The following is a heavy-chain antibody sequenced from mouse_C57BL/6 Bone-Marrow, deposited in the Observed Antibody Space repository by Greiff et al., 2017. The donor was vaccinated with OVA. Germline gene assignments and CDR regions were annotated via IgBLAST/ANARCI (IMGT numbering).Heavy chain of an antibody. CDR3: ARGDYFDD. CDR1: GYTFTSYW. V-gene: IGHV1-55*01. Sequence: QVQLQQPGAELVKPGASVKMSCKASGYTFTSYWITWVKQRPGQGLAWMGDIYPGRGSTNYNEKFKSKATLTVDTSSSTAYMQLSSLTTEDSAVYYCARGDYFDDWGQGTTLTVSS. CDR2: IYPGRGST. J-gene: IGHJ2*01.